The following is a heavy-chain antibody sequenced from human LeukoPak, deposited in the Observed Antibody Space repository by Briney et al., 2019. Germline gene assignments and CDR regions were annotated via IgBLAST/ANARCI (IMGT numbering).Heavy chain of an antibody. Sequence: WGSLTLSCAASGFTFDDYAMHWVRQAPGKGLEWVSLISGDGGSTYYADSVKGRFTISRDNAKNTLYLQMNSLRVEDTAVYYCTKSDWFDPWGHGNLVTVSS. J-gene: IGHJ5*02. CDR3: TKSDWFDP. CDR1: GFTFDDYA. CDR2: ISGDGGST. V-gene: IGHV3-43*02. D-gene: IGHD3-3*01.